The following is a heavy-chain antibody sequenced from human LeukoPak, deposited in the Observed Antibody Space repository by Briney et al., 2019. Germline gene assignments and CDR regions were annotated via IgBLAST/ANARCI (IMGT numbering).Heavy chain of an antibody. V-gene: IGHV1-69*04. CDR3: ARHSNYYDSGGYYYDY. D-gene: IGHD3-22*01. Sequence: SVKVSCKASGGTFSSYAISWVRQAPGQGLEWMGRTIPIFGIANYAQKFQGRVTITADKSTSTAYMELSSLRSEDTAVYYCARHSNYYDSGGYYYDYWGQGTLVTVSS. CDR1: GGTFSSYA. J-gene: IGHJ4*02. CDR2: TIPIFGIA.